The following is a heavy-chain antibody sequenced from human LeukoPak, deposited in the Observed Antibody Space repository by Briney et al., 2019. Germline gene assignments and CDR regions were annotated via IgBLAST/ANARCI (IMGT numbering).Heavy chain of an antibody. CDR3: ARDPIGGVINGGSFDN. CDR2: IYTSGST. J-gene: IGHJ3*02. V-gene: IGHV4-61*02. CDR1: GGSISSGSYY. Sequence: SQTLSLTCTVSGGSISSGSYYWSWIRQPAGKGLEWIGRIYTSGSTNYNPSLKSRVTISVDTSKNQFSLKMSSVTAADPAGYYCARDPIGGVINGGSFDNWGQGTMVTVSS. D-gene: IGHD3-10*01.